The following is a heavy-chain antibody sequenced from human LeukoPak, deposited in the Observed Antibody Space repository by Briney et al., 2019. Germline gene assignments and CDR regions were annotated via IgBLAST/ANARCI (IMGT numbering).Heavy chain of an antibody. D-gene: IGHD3-3*01. CDR2: IYHSGST. J-gene: IGHJ4*02. Sequence: KSSETLSLTCAVSGYSISSGYYWGWIRQPPGKGLEWIGSIYHSGSTYYNPSLKSRVTISVDTSKNQFPLKLSSVTAADTAVYYCAKHTIFGVAPYYFDYWGQGTLVTVSS. CDR1: GYSISSGYY. CDR3: AKHTIFGVAPYYFDY. V-gene: IGHV4-38-2*01.